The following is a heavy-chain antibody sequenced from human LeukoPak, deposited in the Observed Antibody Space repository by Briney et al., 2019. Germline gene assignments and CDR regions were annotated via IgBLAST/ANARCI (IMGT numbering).Heavy chain of an antibody. CDR2: INPKSGDT. V-gene: IGHV1-2*02. Sequence: ASVKVSCTASGYTFTDYYMHWIRQAPGQGLEWMGWINPKSGDTHSAQKFQGRVTMTRDTSISTAYMELSRLTSDDTALYYCTRDGAFDTWGQGTMVTVSS. CDR3: TRDGAFDT. J-gene: IGHJ3*02. CDR1: GYTFTDYY.